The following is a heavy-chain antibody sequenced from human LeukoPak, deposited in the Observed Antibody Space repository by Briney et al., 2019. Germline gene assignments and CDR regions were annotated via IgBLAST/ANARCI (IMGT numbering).Heavy chain of an antibody. V-gene: IGHV3-23*01. CDR1: GFTFKYYA. CDR3: ARDLRGSIVRYFDY. D-gene: IGHD3-9*01. J-gene: IGHJ4*02. CDR2: IDGSGDDT. Sequence: PGGSLRLSCAASGFTFKYYAMTWVRQAPGKGLEWVAAIDGSGDDTYYAESVKGRLTISRDNSQNTLFLQVNSLRAEDTAVYYCARDLRGSIVRYFDYWGQGTLVTVSS.